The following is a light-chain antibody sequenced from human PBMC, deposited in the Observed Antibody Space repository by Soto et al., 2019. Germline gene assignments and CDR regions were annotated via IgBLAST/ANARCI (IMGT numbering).Light chain of an antibody. CDR1: QSVSSSY. CDR2: GAS. V-gene: IGKV3-20*01. Sequence: EIVLTQSPGTLSLSPGERATLSCRASQSVSSSYLAWYQQKPGQAPRPLIYGASSRATGIPDRFSGSGSGTDFTLTISRLEPEDFAVYYCQQYASSPRTFGQGTKVEIK. J-gene: IGKJ1*01. CDR3: QQYASSPRT.